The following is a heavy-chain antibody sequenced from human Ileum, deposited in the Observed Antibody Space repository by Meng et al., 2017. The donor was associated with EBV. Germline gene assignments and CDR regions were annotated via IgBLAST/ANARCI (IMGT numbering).Heavy chain of an antibody. D-gene: IGHD6-19*01. Sequence: QVQLVQSGSESKKPGDSVKVSCQAAGYTFTSSSMNWVRHAPGQGLEWMGWININTGNPTYAQGFTGRFVFSLDTSVSTAYLQIDSLKADDTAVYYCARGNGWRFDYWGQGTLVTVSS. CDR2: ININTGNP. V-gene: IGHV7-4-1*01. J-gene: IGHJ4*02. CDR1: GYTFTSSS. CDR3: ARGNGWRFDY.